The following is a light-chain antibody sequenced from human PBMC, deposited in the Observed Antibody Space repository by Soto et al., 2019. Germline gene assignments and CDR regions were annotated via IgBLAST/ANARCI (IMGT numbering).Light chain of an antibody. Sequence: EIVLTQSPGTLSLSPGERATLSCRASQSVSSNYLAWYQQRPGQAPRLLIYDASSRATGVPDRFSGSGSGTDFTLTISQLEPEDFAVYYCHQYGGSPGTLGQGTKVEIK. J-gene: IGKJ1*01. CDR2: DAS. CDR1: QSVSSNY. V-gene: IGKV3-20*01. CDR3: HQYGGSPGT.